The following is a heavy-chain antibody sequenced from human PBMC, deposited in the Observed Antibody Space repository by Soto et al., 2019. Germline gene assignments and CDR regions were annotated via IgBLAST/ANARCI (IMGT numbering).Heavy chain of an antibody. Sequence: PGGSLRLSCAASGFTFSSYWMHWVRQAPGKGLVWVSRINSDGSSTSYADSVKGRFTISRDNAKNTLYLQMNSLRAEDTAVYYCARGIVVVQADSRTFSWFDYWGQGTLVTVSS. CDR1: GFTFSSYW. D-gene: IGHD2-2*01. CDR3: ARGIVVVQADSRTFSWFDY. V-gene: IGHV3-74*01. CDR2: INSDGSST. J-gene: IGHJ4*02.